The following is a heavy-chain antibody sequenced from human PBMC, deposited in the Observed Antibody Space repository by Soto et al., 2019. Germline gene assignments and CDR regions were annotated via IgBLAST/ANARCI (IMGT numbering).Heavy chain of an antibody. CDR1: GFSLSTSGVG. CDR2: IYWDDDK. CDR3: VHSPVRGQGFDY. V-gene: IGHV2-5*02. J-gene: IGHJ4*02. Sequence: QITLKESGPTLVKPTQTLTLTCTFSGFSLSTSGVGVGRIRQPPGKALEWLALIYWDDDKHYSPSLRSSLTLTKYTSKRRVVSIFIYIDPLYTARYSCVHSPVRGQGFDYWGQGTQFTVSS.